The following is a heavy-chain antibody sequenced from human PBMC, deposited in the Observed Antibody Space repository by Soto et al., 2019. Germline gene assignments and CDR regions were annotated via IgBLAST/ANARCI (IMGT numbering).Heavy chain of an antibody. V-gene: IGHV4-59*08. J-gene: IGHJ4*02. CDR3: ARTYCSGGSCYQYYFDY. CDR2: IYYSGST. Sequence: PSETLSLSCTVSGVSISSYYWSWIRQPPGKGLEWIGYIYYSGSTNYNPSLKSRVTISVDTSKNQFSLKLSSVTAADTAVYYCARTYCSGGSCYQYYFDYWGQGTLVTVSS. D-gene: IGHD2-15*01. CDR1: GVSISSYY.